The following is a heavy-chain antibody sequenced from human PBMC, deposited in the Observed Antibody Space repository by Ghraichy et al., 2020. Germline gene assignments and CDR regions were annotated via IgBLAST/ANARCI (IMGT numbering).Heavy chain of an antibody. CDR1: GFTFGSVD. CDR3: AGDPNWGFGY. CDR2: INGGGYST. J-gene: IGHJ4*02. D-gene: IGHD7-27*01. Sequence: GESLNISCAASGFTFGSVDMNWFRQAPGRGPEWVSNINGGGYSTFYADAVKGRFTISRDNSKNTLFLQMNSLRVEDTAVYYCAGDPNWGFGYWGQATLVTVSS. V-gene: IGHV3-23*01.